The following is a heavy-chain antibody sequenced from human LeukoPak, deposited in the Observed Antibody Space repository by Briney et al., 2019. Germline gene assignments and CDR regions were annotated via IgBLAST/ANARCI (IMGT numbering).Heavy chain of an antibody. V-gene: IGHV3-48*03. CDR2: IGNTGRTI. Sequence: PGGSLRLSCAASGFTFSSYEMNWVRQAPGRGLEWVSYIGNTGRTIYYVDSVKGRFTVSRDNAKNSLYLQMNSLRAEDTAIYYCVRGDRYFFDYWGQGTLVTVSS. D-gene: IGHD1-14*01. CDR3: VRGDRYFFDY. CDR1: GFTFSSYE. J-gene: IGHJ4*02.